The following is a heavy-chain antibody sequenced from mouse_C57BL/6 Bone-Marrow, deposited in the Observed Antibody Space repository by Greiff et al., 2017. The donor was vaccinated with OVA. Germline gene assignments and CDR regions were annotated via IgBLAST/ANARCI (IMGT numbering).Heavy chain of an antibody. V-gene: IGHV5-4*01. D-gene: IGHD1-3*01. CDR1: GFTFSSYA. J-gene: IGHJ3*01. Sequence: EVQGVESGGGLVKPGGSLKLSCAASGFTFSSYAMSWVRQTPEKRLEWVATISDGGSYTYYPDNVKDRFTISRDNAKNNLYLQMSHLKSEDTAMYYCARAKRFAYWGQGTLVTVSA. CDR3: ARAKRFAY. CDR2: ISDGGSYT.